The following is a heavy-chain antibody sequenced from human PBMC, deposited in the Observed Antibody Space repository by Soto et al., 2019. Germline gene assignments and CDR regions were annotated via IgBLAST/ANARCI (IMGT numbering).Heavy chain of an antibody. CDR2: ISSSSSYI. D-gene: IGHD3-10*01. CDR1: GFTFSSYG. Sequence: GGSLRLSCAASGFTFSSYGMNWVRQAPGKGLEWVSSISSSSSYIYYADSVKGRFTISRDNAKNSLYLQMNSLRAEDTAVYYCARESPYRYYGSGPFDIWGKGTMVTVSS. CDR3: ARESPYRYYGSGPFDI. J-gene: IGHJ3*02. V-gene: IGHV3-21*01.